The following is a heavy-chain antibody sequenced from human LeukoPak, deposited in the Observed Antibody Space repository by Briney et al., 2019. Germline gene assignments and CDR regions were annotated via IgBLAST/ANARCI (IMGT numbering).Heavy chain of an antibody. Sequence: SETLSLTCTVSGGSISSSSYYWGWIRQPPGKGLEWIGYIYYSGSTNYNPSLKSRVTISVDTSKNQFSLKLSSVTAADTAVYYCARHERFSYYYDSSAHWYFDLWGRGTLVTVSS. D-gene: IGHD3-22*01. CDR3: ARHERFSYYYDSSAHWYFDL. J-gene: IGHJ2*01. CDR2: IYYSGST. CDR1: GGSISSSSYY. V-gene: IGHV4-61*05.